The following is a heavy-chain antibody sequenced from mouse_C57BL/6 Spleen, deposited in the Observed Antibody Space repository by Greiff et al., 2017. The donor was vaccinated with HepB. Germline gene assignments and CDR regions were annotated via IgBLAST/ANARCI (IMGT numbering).Heavy chain of an antibody. J-gene: IGHJ2*01. CDR2: INPSSGYT. D-gene: IGHD3-2*01. CDR3: ARQDSFDY. CDR1: GYTFTSYT. Sequence: QVQLQQSGAELARPGASVKMSCKASGYTFTSYTMHWVKQRRGQGLEWIGYINPSSGYTKYNQKFKDKATLTADKSSSTAYMQLSSLTSEDSAVYYCARQDSFDYWGQGTTLTVSS. V-gene: IGHV1-4*01.